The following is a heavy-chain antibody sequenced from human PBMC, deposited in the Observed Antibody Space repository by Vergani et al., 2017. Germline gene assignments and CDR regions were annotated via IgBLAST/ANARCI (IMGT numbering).Heavy chain of an antibody. J-gene: IGHJ4*02. CDR1: GFSIDNGYY. CDR2: IYRTGHT. Sequence: QVQLQESGPGLVKPSETLSLTCAVSGFSIDNGYYWDWIRQPPGKRLEWIGSIYRTGHTHFNPSLKSRVTISVDTSNNHFSLRLNSLTAADTAVYYCARRSGIVYDIFSGTQYFFDFWGQGTLVTVSS. D-gene: IGHD3-9*01. V-gene: IGHV4-38-2*01. CDR3: ARRSGIVYDIFSGTQYFFDF.